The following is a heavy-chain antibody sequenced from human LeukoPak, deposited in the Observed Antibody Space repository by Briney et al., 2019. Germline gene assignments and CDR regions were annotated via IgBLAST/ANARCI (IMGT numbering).Heavy chain of an antibody. CDR1: GGSISSGSYY. CDR3: ARVRDYDFWSGSTWYFDL. V-gene: IGHV4-61*02. D-gene: IGHD3-3*01. CDR2: IYTSGST. Sequence: SETLSLTCTVSGGSISSGSYYWSWIRQPAGKGLEWIGRIYTSGSTNYNPSLKSRVTISVDTSKNQFSLKLSSVTAADTAVYYCARVRDYDFWSGSTWYFDLWGRGTLVTVSS. J-gene: IGHJ2*01.